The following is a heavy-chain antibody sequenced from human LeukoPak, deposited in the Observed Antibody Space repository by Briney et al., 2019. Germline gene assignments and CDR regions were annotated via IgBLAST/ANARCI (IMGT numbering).Heavy chain of an antibody. J-gene: IGHJ4*02. CDR1: GFTFSSYA. V-gene: IGHV3-23*01. Sequence: GGSLRLSCAASGFTFSSYAMSWVRQAPGKGLEWVSAISGSGGTTYYADSVKGRFTISRDTSKTTLYLQMNSLRAEDTAMYYCARGRLEPLYFDFWGQGTLVTVSS. CDR3: ARGRLEPLYFDF. D-gene: IGHD1-1*01. CDR2: ISGSGGTT.